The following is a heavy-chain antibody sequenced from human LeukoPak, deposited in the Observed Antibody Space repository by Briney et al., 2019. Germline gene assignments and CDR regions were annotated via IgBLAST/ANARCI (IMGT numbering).Heavy chain of an antibody. D-gene: IGHD3-16*01. CDR1: GGSISSSSYY. CDR3: ARFPLGRGNIWVYFDY. CDR2: IYYSGGT. V-gene: IGHV4-39*01. J-gene: IGHJ4*02. Sequence: SETLSLTCTVSGGSISSSSYYWGWIRQPPGKGLEWIGSIYYSGGTYYNPSLKSRVTISVDTSKNQFSLKLSSVTAADTAVYYCARFPLGRGNIWVYFDYWGQGTLVTVSS.